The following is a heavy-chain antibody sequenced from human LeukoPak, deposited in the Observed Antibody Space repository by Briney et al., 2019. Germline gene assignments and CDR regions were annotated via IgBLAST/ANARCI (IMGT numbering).Heavy chain of an antibody. CDR1: GFTFSSYA. CDR2: ISGSGGST. J-gene: IGHJ6*02. V-gene: IGHV3-23*01. D-gene: IGHD6-19*01. Sequence: GGSLRLSCAASGFTFSSYAMSWVRQAPGKGLEWVSAISGSGGSTYYADSVKGRFTISRDNSKNTLYLQMNSLRAEDTAVYYCATDSHSSGWHGPLCGMDVWGQGTTVTVSS. CDR3: ATDSHSSGWHGPLCGMDV.